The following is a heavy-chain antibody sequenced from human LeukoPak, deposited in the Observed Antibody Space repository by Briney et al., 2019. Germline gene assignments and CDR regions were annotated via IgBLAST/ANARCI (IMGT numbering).Heavy chain of an antibody. J-gene: IGHJ4*02. CDR2: ISTDGYTT. CDR1: GLAFSAYK. V-gene: IGHV3-74*01. CDR3: VVGGSPGY. Sequence: PGESLRLSCAASGLAFSAYKMHWVRQAPRKGLVWVSRISTDGYTTDYADFVQGRFTASRDNTKNTWSLEMNSLRAEDTAVYYCVVGGSPGYWGQGTLVTVSS. D-gene: IGHD2-15*01.